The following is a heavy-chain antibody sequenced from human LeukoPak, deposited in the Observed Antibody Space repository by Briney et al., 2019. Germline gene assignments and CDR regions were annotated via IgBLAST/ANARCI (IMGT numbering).Heavy chain of an antibody. CDR1: GFTFRSYA. D-gene: IGHD4-17*01. CDR2: INGGGDST. V-gene: IGHV3-23*01. Sequence: GGSLRLSCAASGFTFRSYAMSWVRQAPGKGLEWVSSINGGGDSTDYADSVKGRFTISRDNSENTLYLQMNSLRAEDTAIYYCARDQSVTNYYYGMDVWGQGTTVTVSS. CDR3: ARDQSVTNYYYGMDV. J-gene: IGHJ6*02.